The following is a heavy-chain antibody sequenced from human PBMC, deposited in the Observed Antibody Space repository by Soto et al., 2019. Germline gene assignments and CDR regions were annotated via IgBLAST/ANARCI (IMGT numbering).Heavy chain of an antibody. Sequence: QVQLHQWGAGLLKPSETLSLTCGVYGESFSGYHWTWIRQPPGKGLEWIGEINRSGVTNYNTSLKSRVTISVDTPKNQFSLRLSSVTAADTAVYYCSTYSISDSFDYWGQGTLVTVSS. D-gene: IGHD6-6*01. J-gene: IGHJ4*02. CDR1: GESFSGYH. CDR2: INRSGVT. CDR3: STYSISDSFDY. V-gene: IGHV4-34*01.